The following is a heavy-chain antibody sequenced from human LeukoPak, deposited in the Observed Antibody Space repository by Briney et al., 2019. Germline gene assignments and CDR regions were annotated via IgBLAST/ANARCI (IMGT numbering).Heavy chain of an antibody. J-gene: IGHJ6*03. V-gene: IGHV3-21*01. D-gene: IGHD4-17*01. Sequence: KPGGSLRLSCAASGFTFSSYSMNWVRQAPGKGLEWVSSISSSSSYIYYADSVKGRFTISRDNAKNSLYLQMNSLRAEDTAVYYCARGLTTVTTYMDVWGKGTTVTVSS. CDR3: ARGLTTVTTYMDV. CDR1: GFTFSSYS. CDR2: ISSSSSYI.